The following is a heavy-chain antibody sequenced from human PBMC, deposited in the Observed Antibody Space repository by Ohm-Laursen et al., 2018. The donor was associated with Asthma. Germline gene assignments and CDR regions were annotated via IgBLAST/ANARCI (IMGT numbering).Heavy chain of an antibody. CDR3: ATYRSIISGPPPGWYFDL. CDR1: GFTFSSYS. J-gene: IGHJ2*01. CDR2: ITSYSSTT. V-gene: IGHV3-48*01. D-gene: IGHD5-12*01. Sequence: GSLRLSCAASGFTFSSYSMNWVRQAPGKGLEWVSYITSYSSTTYYADSVKGRFTISRDNAKNSLYLQMNSLRSEDTAVYYCATYRSIISGPPPGWYFDLWGRGTLVTVSS.